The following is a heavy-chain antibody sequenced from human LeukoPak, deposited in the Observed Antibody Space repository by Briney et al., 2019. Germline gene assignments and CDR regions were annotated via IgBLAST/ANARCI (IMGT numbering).Heavy chain of an antibody. CDR3: VSGNDPDSTWENYRLDAFDI. D-gene: IGHD3-16*02. J-gene: IGHJ3*02. CDR2: ISSTSDYI. Sequence: GGSLRLSCAASGYTFSHYSVNWVRQAPGKGLEWVSSISSTSDYIYYADSVKGRFTISRDNTKSSLYLQMSSLRAEDTAVYYCVSGNDPDSTWENYRLDAFDIWGQGTTVIVSS. CDR1: GYTFSHYS. V-gene: IGHV3-21*01.